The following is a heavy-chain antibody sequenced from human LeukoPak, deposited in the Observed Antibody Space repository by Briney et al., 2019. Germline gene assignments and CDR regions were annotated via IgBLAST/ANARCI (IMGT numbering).Heavy chain of an antibody. CDR2: ISSIGATI. D-gene: IGHD1-1*01. J-gene: IGHJ4*02. Sequence: PGGSLRLSCAASGFTFSDYSMNWVRQATGQGLEWVSYISSIGATIYYADSVKGRFTISRDDAKNSLFLQMNSLRAEDTAVYYCARGPYKYVISANPDYWGQGTLVTVSS. CDR3: ARGPYKYVISANPDY. CDR1: GFTFSDYS. V-gene: IGHV3-48*01.